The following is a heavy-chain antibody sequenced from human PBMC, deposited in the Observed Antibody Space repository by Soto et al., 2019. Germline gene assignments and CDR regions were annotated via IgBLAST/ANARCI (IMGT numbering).Heavy chain of an antibody. J-gene: IGHJ6*03. V-gene: IGHV4-39*01. Sequence: SVTLSLTCTVSGGSISSSSYYWGWIRQPPGKGLEWIGSIYYSGSTYYNPSLKSRVTISVDTSKNQFSLKLSSVTAADTAVYYCQTYSGYDLGQGYYYYYMDVCGKGTTVTVSS. D-gene: IGHD5-12*01. CDR3: QTYSGYDLGQGYYYYYMDV. CDR1: GGSISSSSYY. CDR2: IYYSGST.